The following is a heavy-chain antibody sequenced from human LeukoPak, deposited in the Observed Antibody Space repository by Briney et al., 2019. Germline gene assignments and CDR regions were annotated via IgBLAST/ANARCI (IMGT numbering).Heavy chain of an antibody. J-gene: IGHJ4*02. D-gene: IGHD1/OR15-1a*01. V-gene: IGHV4-34*01. Sequence: PPETLSLTCAVYGGSFSGYYWSWIRQPPGKGLEWIGEINHSGSTNYNPSLKSRVTISVDTSKNQFSLKLSSVTAADTAVYYCARRHRTVTKGNSLDYWGQGTLVTVSS. CDR2: INHSGST. CDR1: GGSFSGYY. CDR3: ARRHRTVTKGNSLDY.